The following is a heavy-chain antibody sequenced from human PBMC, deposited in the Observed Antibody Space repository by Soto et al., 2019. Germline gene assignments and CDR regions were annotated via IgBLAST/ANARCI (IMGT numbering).Heavy chain of an antibody. CDR3: VRDLDGSGSYYTDY. Sequence: QIQLVQSGAEVKKPGASVKVSCKASGYTFSIYGINWVRQDPGQGLEWMGWTRPNNGNTKYAQNLQGRVTMTTDTSTSTAYMELRSLRPDDTAVYYCVRDLDGSGSYYTDYWGQGTLVTVSS. V-gene: IGHV1-18*01. D-gene: IGHD3-10*01. CDR2: TRPNNGNT. J-gene: IGHJ4*02. CDR1: GYTFSIYG.